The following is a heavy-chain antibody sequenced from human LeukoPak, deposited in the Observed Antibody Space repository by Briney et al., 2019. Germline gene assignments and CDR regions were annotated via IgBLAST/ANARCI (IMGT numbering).Heavy chain of an antibody. CDR1: GYTFTGYY. Sequence: GASVKVSCKASGYTFTGYYMHWVRQAPGQGLEWMGWINPNSGGTNYAQKVQGRVTMTRDTSISTAYMELSRLRSDDTAVYYCARGGPRITMVRGVRNLDYWGQGTLVTVSS. CDR2: INPNSGGT. D-gene: IGHD3-10*01. J-gene: IGHJ4*02. V-gene: IGHV1-2*02. CDR3: ARGGPRITMVRGVRNLDY.